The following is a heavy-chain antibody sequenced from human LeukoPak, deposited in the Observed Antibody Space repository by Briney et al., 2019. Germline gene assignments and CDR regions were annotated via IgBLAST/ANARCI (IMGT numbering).Heavy chain of an antibody. CDR3: VKDQVLVGRVFFDS. D-gene: IGHD1-26*01. CDR2: IGVSGTTT. V-gene: IGHV3-23*01. J-gene: IGHJ4*02. Sequence: GGSLRLSCEASRFSFSTYAMSWVRQAPGKGLEWVSGIGVSGTTTYYTDSVKGRFTISRANSKSTLYLQMSSLRVEDTALYYCVKDQVLVGRVFFDSWGQGTLVTVSS. CDR1: RFSFSTYA.